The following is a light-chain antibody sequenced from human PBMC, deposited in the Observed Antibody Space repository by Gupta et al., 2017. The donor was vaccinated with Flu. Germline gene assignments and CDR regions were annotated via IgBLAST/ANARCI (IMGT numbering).Light chain of an antibody. CDR2: KAS. V-gene: IGKV1-5*03. Sequence: PSTLSASEGDRVTISCRASQTISTWLAWYQQKPGKAPKLLTYKASNLESGVPSRFSGSGSGTEFTLTISSLQPDDFATYYCQQYNTYSWTFGQGTKVEIK. CDR1: QTISTW. CDR3: QQYNTYSWT. J-gene: IGKJ1*01.